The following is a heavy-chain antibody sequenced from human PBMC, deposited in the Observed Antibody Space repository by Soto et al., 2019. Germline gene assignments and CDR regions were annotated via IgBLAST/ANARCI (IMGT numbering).Heavy chain of an antibody. CDR1: GFTFSNYW. J-gene: IGHJ4*02. CDR2: IKQDGSNK. V-gene: IGHV3-7*01. D-gene: IGHD3-10*01. CDR3: ARDRPYGSGSYPHTPFDY. Sequence: GGSLRLSCAASGFTFSNYWMTWVRQAPGKGLEWVANIKQDGSNKYYADSVKGRFNISRDNSKNTLYLKMNSLRAEDTAVYYCARDRPYGSGSYPHTPFDYWGQGTLVTVSS.